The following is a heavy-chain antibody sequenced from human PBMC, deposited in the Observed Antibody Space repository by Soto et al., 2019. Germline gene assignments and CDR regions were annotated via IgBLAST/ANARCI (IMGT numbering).Heavy chain of an antibody. V-gene: IGHV1-2*04. CDR2: INPNSGGT. J-gene: IGHJ6*02. CDR1: VYTFTGYY. CDR3: ARDKLGSSRYGMDV. D-gene: IGHD6-19*01. Sequence: GASVTVSCKASVYTFTGYYMHWVRQAPGQGLEWMGWINPNSGGTNYAQKFQGWVTMTRDTSISTAYMELSRLRSDDTAVYYCARDKLGSSRYGMDVWGQGTTVTVSS.